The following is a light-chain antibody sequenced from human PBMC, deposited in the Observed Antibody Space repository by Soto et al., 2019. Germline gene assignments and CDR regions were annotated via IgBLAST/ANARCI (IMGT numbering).Light chain of an antibody. CDR3: QQYGRSCT. Sequence: EIVLTQSPGTLSLSPGERATLSCRASQSVSSGYLAWYQQKPGQAPRLLTYGASSRATGIPDRFSGGGSGTDFTLTISGLEPEDFAVYYCQQYGRSCTFGQGTKLEIK. CDR2: GAS. J-gene: IGKJ2*02. CDR1: QSVSSGY. V-gene: IGKV3-20*01.